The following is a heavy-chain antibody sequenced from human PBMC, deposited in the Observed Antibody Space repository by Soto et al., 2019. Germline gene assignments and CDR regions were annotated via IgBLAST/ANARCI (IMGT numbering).Heavy chain of an antibody. D-gene: IGHD2-15*01. Sequence: GASVKVSCKASGGTFSSYAISWVRQAPGQGLEWMGWINPNSGGTNYAQKFQGWVTMTRDTSISTAYMELSRLRSDDTAVYYCARAPYTMVVAATSGYYGMDVWGQGTTVTVSS. CDR3: ARAPYTMVVAATSGYYGMDV. J-gene: IGHJ6*02. CDR2: INPNSGGT. CDR1: GGTFSSYA. V-gene: IGHV1-2*04.